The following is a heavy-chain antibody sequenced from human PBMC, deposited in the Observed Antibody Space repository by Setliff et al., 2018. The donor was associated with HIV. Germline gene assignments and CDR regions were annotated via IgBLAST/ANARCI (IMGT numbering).Heavy chain of an antibody. CDR3: AKDPRAAVATICDY. CDR2: ISGSGGST. Sequence: PGGSLRLSCAASGFTFSSYAMSWVRQAPGNGLEWVSAISGSGGSTYYADSVKGRFTISRDNSKNTLYLQMNSLRAEDTAVYYCAKDPRAAVATICDYWGQGTLVTVSS. J-gene: IGHJ4*02. D-gene: IGHD5-12*01. CDR1: GFTFSSYA. V-gene: IGHV3-23*01.